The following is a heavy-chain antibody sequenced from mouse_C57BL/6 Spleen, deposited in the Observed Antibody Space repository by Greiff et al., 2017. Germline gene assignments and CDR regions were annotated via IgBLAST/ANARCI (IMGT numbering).Heavy chain of an antibody. J-gene: IGHJ3*01. CDR3: ERSGLYHDRGFAY. CDR1: GYTFTDHT. Sequence: VQLQESDAELVKPGASVKISCKVSGYTFTDHTIHWMKQRPEQGLEWIGYIYPRDGSTKYNEKFKGKATLTADKSSSTAYMQLNRLTSEDSAVYFCERSGLYHDRGFAYWGQGTLVTVSA. D-gene: IGHD6-1*01. V-gene: IGHV1-78*01. CDR2: IYPRDGST.